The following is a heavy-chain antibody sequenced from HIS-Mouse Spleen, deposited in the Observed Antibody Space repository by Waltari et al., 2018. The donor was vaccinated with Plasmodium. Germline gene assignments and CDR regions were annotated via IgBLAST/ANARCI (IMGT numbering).Heavy chain of an antibody. CDR1: GFPFRSYW. D-gene: IGHD6-13*01. Sequence: EVQLVESGGGLVQPGCSLRLSCAASGFPFRSYWMSWVRQAPGKGLEWVANIKQDGSEKYYVDYVKGRFTISRDNAKNSLYLQMNSLRAEDTAVYYCASSWYWYFDLWGRGTLVTVSS. CDR3: ASSWYWYFDL. J-gene: IGHJ2*01. CDR2: IKQDGSEK. V-gene: IGHV3-7*01.